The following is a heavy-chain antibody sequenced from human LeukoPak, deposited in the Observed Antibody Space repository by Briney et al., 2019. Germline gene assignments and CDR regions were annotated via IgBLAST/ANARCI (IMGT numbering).Heavy chain of an antibody. Sequence: GGSLRLSCAASGFTFSDYYINWIRQAPGKGLEWVSHISSSGRLMQYADSVKGRFTITRDNAQNFMSLQMNSLKPEDTAVYYCARDTNNGLDVWGRGTRVTVSS. CDR1: GFTFSDYY. CDR3: ARDTNNGLDV. J-gene: IGHJ6*02. D-gene: IGHD1-20*01. V-gene: IGHV3-11*01. CDR2: ISSSGRLM.